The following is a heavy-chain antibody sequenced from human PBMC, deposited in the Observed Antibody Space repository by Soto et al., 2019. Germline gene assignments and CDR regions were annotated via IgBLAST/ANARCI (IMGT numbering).Heavy chain of an antibody. CDR3: ARRSYSSGWSLFDY. J-gene: IGHJ4*02. Sequence: QLQLQESGPGLVKPSETLSLTCTVSGGSISSSSYYWGWIRQPPGKGLEWIGSIYYSGSTYYNPSLKSRVTISVDTSKNQFSLKLSSVTAADTAVYYCARRSYSSGWSLFDYWGQGTLVTVSS. V-gene: IGHV4-39*01. CDR1: GGSISSSSYY. CDR2: IYYSGST. D-gene: IGHD6-19*01.